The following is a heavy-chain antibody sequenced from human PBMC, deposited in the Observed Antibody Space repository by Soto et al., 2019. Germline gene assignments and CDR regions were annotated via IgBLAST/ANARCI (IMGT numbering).Heavy chain of an antibody. J-gene: IGHJ4*02. V-gene: IGHV4-39*01. Sequence: SETLSLTCAVSGASINSSDFYWGWVRQPPGKGLEWIGSIYYSGGTFYNPSLKSRVTISVDTSKNQFSLKLSSVTAADTAVYYCARHGAHCGGDCPFDYWGQGTLVTVSS. CDR3: ARHGAHCGGDCPFDY. CDR1: GASINSSDFY. D-gene: IGHD2-21*02. CDR2: IYYSGGT.